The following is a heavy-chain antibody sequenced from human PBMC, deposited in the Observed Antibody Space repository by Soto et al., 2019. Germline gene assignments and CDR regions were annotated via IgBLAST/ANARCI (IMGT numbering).Heavy chain of an antibody. Sequence: QVHLVQSGAEVKKPGASVKVSCKGSGYTFTSYGITWVRQAPGQGLEWMGWISAHNGNTDYAQKLQGRGTGTRDTSTSTAYMELRSLRSDDTAVYYCARGRYGDYWGQGALVTVSS. D-gene: IGHD1-1*01. V-gene: IGHV1-18*01. CDR2: ISAHNGNT. CDR1: GYTFTSYG. J-gene: IGHJ4*02. CDR3: ARGRYGDY.